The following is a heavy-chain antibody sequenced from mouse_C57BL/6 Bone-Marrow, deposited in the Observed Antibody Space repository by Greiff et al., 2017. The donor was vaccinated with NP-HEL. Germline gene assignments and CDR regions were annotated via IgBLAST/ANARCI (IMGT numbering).Heavy chain of an antibody. V-gene: IGHV1-19*01. Sequence: EVQLQQSGPVLVKPGASVKMSCKASGYTFTDYYMNWVKQSHGKSLEWIGVINPYNGGTSYNQKFKGKATLTVDKSSSTAYMELNSLTSEDSAVYYCARRIYDGYYSWFAYWGQGTLVTVSA. J-gene: IGHJ3*01. CDR1: GYTFTDYY. D-gene: IGHD2-3*01. CDR3: ARRIYDGYYSWFAY. CDR2: INPYNGGT.